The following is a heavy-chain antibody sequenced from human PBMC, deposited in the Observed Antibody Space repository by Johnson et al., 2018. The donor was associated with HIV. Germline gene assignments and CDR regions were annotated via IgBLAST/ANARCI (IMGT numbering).Heavy chain of an antibody. Sequence: LLVESGGGLIQPGGSLRLSCAASDFTVSGNYMSWVRQAPGKGLEWVSLISWDGGSTYYADSVKGRFTISRDNSKNSLYLQMNSLRTEDTALYYCAKDGSGDVRGAFDIWGQGTMVTVSS. J-gene: IGHJ3*02. V-gene: IGHV3-43*01. CDR3: AKDGSGDVRGAFDI. CDR1: DFTVSGNY. CDR2: ISWDGGST. D-gene: IGHD3-10*02.